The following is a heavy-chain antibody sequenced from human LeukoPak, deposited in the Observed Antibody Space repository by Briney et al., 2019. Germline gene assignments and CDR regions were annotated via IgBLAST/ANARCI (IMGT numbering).Heavy chain of an antibody. CDR1: GGSISSSSYY. CDR3: ARHTGSSTDIDY. CDR2: IYYSGST. J-gene: IGHJ4*02. V-gene: IGHV4-39*01. Sequence: SETLSLTCTVSGGSISSSSYYWGWIRQPPGKGLEWIGSIYYSGSTYYNPSLKSRVTISVDTSKNQFSLKLSSVTAADTAVYYCARHTGSSTDIDYWGQGTLVTVSS. D-gene: IGHD6-6*01.